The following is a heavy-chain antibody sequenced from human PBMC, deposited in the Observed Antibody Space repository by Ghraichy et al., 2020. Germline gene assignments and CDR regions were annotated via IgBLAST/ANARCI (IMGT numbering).Heavy chain of an antibody. CDR2: INPSGGST. CDR1: GYTFTSYY. CDR3: ARDDTGIVGATQTTYGMDV. V-gene: IGHV1-46*03. Sequence: ASVKVSCKASGYTFTSYYMHWVRQAPGQGLEWMGIINPSGGSTSYAQKFQGRVTMTRDTSTSTVYMELSSLRSEDTAVYYCARDDTGIVGATQTTYGMDVWGQGTTVTVSS. D-gene: IGHD1-26*01. J-gene: IGHJ6*02.